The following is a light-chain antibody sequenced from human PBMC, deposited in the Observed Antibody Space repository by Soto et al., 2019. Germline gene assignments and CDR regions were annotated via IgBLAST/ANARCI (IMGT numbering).Light chain of an antibody. CDR2: EGT. CDR3: CSYAGRSTVV. J-gene: IGLJ3*02. V-gene: IGLV2-23*01. CDR1: SSDVGTYNL. Sequence: QSVLTQPASVSGSPGQSITISCTGTSSDVGTYNLVSWYQQYPGKAPKLIIYEGTKRPSGVSNRFSGSKSGNTASLTISGLQAEDEADYHCCSYAGRSTVVFGGGTQLTVL.